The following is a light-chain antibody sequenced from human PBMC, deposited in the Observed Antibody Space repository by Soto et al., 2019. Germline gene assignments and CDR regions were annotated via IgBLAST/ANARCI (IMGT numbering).Light chain of an antibody. CDR3: QYYSDYSWT. Sequence: DVRWTQCPATWSSALCDRVSITCRASQTHTAYLAWYQQKPGTAPKLLIYDASSLETGVLSRFSGSRSATHFTLTISRLQPDDFATYYCQYYSDYSWTFGQGTKVDI. J-gene: IGKJ1*01. CDR1: QTHTAY. V-gene: IGKV1-5*01. CDR2: DAS.